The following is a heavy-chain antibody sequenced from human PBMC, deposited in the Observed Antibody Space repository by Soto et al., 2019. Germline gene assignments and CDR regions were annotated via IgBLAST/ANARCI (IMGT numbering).Heavy chain of an antibody. CDR3: TKDTQDIILVPAAFDY. D-gene: IGHD2-2*01. Sequence: EVQLLESGRGLVQPGGSLRLSCAASGFTFGTYAMSWIRQAPGKGLEWVSSISASGATTYYADSVKGRFTISRDNSKNPLYLQMNSLRAEDTAIYYCTKDTQDIILVPAAFDYWGQGTLVTVSS. CDR1: GFTFGTYA. J-gene: IGHJ4*02. V-gene: IGHV3-23*01. CDR2: ISASGATT.